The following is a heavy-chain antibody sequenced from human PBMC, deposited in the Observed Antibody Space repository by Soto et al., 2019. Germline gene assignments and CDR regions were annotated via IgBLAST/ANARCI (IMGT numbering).Heavy chain of an antibody. V-gene: IGHV3-74*01. J-gene: IGHJ4*02. CDR1: GFTFSSYW. CDR2: INSDGSST. CDR3: AKTDHYYDSSGYYFPFDY. D-gene: IGHD3-22*01. Sequence: PGGSLRLSCAASGFTFSSYWMHWVRQAPGKGLVWVSRINSDGSSTSYADSVKGRFTISRDNAKNTLYLQMNSLRAEDTAVYYCAKTDHYYDSSGYYFPFDYWGQGTLVTVSS.